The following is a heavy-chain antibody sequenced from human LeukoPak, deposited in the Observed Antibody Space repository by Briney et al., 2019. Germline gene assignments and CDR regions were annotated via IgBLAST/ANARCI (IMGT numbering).Heavy chain of an antibody. CDR2: IYPGDSDT. CDR3: ARQNDFRLDY. D-gene: IGHD3-3*01. CDR1: GYTFSSYW. J-gene: IGHJ4*02. V-gene: IGHV5-51*01. Sequence: RGESLKISCKGSGYTFSSYWIGWVRQMPGKGLEWMGIIYPGDSDTRYSPSLQGQVTISVDTSIGTAYLQWGSLKASDTAIYYCARQNDFRLDYWGQETLVTVSS.